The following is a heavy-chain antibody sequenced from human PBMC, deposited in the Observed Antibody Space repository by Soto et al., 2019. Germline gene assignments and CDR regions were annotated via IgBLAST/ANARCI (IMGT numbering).Heavy chain of an antibody. Sequence: SETLSLTCTVSGGSISSSSYYWGWIRQPPGKGLEWIGSIYYSGSTYYNPSLKSRVTISVDTSKNQFSLKLSSVTAADTAVYYCARRGGGRYDYGDYWGQGTLVTVSS. CDR3: ARRGGGRYDYGDY. CDR1: GGSISSSSYY. J-gene: IGHJ4*02. V-gene: IGHV4-39*01. CDR2: IYYSGST. D-gene: IGHD3-9*01.